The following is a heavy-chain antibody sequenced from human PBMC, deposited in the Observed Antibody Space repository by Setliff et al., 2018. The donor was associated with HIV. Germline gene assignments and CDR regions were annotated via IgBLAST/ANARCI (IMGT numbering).Heavy chain of an antibody. V-gene: IGHV4-61*02. D-gene: IGHD3-3*01. CDR2: IYTSVST. CDR3: ARVQSSEYNFWNGAFDP. Sequence: SETLSLTCTVSGGSISSRSYYWSWLRQPAGKGLEWIGRIYTSVSTNYNPPLKTRVTISIDTSNNQFSLKLSSVTAADTAVYYCARVQSSEYNFWNGAFDPWGQGTLVTVSS. J-gene: IGHJ5*02. CDR1: GGSISSRSYY.